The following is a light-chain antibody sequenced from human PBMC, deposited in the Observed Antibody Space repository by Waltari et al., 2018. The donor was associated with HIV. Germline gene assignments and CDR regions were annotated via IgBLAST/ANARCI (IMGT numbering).Light chain of an antibody. Sequence: QSVLTQPPSVSGAPGQRVTFSCTGSSSNIGAGYAVPWYQPLPGTAPKLLIYGNSNRPSGVPDRFSGSKSGTSASLAITGLQAEDEADYYCQSYDSSLRGSVFGGGTKLTVL. CDR2: GNS. CDR3: QSYDSSLRGSV. V-gene: IGLV1-40*01. CDR1: SSNIGAGYA. J-gene: IGLJ2*01.